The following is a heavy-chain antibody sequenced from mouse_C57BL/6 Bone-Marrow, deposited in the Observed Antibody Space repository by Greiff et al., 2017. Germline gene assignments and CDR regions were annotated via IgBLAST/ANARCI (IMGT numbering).Heavy chain of an antibody. Sequence: QVQLQQPGAGLVRPGSSVQLSCKASVYTFTSYWMHWVEQRPIQGLEWIGNIDPYDSETHYNQTFKDKATLTVDKSSSTAYMQRSSLTSEDSAVYYCARGDYYGSSPNDRGQCTTLSVAS. D-gene: IGHD1-1*01. CDR3: ARGDYYGSSPND. V-gene: IGHV1-52*01. CDR1: VYTFTSYW. CDR2: IDPYDSET. J-gene: IGHJ2*01.